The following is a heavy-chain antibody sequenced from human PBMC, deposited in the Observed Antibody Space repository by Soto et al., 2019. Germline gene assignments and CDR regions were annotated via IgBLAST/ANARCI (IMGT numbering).Heavy chain of an antibody. J-gene: IGHJ6*03. CDR2: INHSGST. CDR3: ARGSRNMIHSSKAYYYYMDV. D-gene: IGHD3-16*01. CDR1: GGSFSGYY. Sequence: SETLSLTCAVYGGSFSGYYWSWIRQPPGKGLEWIGEINHSGSTNYNPSLKSRVTISVDTSKNQFSLKLSSVTAADTAVYYCARGSRNMIHSSKAYYYYMDVWGKGTTVTVSS. V-gene: IGHV4-34*01.